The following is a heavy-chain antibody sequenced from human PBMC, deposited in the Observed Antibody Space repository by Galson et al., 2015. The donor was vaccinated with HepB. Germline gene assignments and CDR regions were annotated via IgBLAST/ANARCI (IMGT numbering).Heavy chain of an antibody. CDR1: GYSFTSYW. CDR3: ARHEYDSSVGRLAFDI. J-gene: IGHJ3*02. D-gene: IGHD3-22*01. Sequence: QSGAEVKKPGESLRISCKGSGYSFTSYWISWVRQMPGKGLEWMGRIDPSDSYTNYSPSFQGHVTISADKSISTAYLQWSSLKASDTAMYYCARHEYDSSVGRLAFDIWGQGTMVTVSS. V-gene: IGHV5-10-1*01. CDR2: IDPSDSYT.